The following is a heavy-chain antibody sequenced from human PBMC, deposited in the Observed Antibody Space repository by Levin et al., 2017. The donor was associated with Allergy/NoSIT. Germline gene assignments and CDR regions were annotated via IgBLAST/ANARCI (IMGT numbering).Heavy chain of an antibody. D-gene: IGHD4-17*01. V-gene: IGHV4-59*01. J-gene: IGHJ3*02. CDR2: IYYSGST. CDR1: GGSISSYY. CDR3: ARDTGHAFDI. Sequence: SETLSLTCTVSGGSISSYYWSWIRQPPGKGLEWIGYIYYSGSTNYNPSLKSRVTISVDTSKNQFSLKLSSVTAADTAVYDCARDTGHAFDIWGQGTMVTVSS.